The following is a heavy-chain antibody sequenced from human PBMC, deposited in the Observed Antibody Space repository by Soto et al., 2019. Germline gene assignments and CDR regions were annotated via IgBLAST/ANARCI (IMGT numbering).Heavy chain of an antibody. CDR3: ARDRDSNYVYFDY. Sequence: SETLSLTCTVSGGSISSGDYYWSWIRQPPGKGLEWIGYIYYSGSTYYNPSLKSRVTISVDTSKNQFSLKLSSVTAADTAVYYCARDRDSNYVYFDYWGQGTLVTVSS. D-gene: IGHD4-4*01. J-gene: IGHJ4*02. V-gene: IGHV4-30-4*01. CDR2: IYYSGST. CDR1: GGSISSGDYY.